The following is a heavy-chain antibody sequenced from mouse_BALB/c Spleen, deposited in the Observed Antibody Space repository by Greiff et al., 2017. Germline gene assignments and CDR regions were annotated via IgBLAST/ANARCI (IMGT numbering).Heavy chain of an antibody. J-gene: IGHJ4*01. CDR2: INPSNGRT. CDR3: ARDDSYAMDY. D-gene: IGHD2-4*01. CDR1: GYTFTSYW. Sequence: QQSCKASGYTFTSYWMHWVKQRPGQGLEWIGEINPSNGRTNYNEKFKSKATLTVDKSSSTAYMQLSSLTSEDSAVYYCARDDSYAMDYWGQGTSVTVSS. V-gene: IGHV1S81*02.